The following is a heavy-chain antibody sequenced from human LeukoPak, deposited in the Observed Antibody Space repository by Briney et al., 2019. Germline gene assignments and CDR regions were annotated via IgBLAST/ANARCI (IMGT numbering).Heavy chain of an antibody. Sequence: GGSLRLSCAASGFTFSSYAMSWVRQAPGKGLEWVSAISGSGGSAYYADSVKGRFTISRDNPKNTLYLQMNSLRAEDTAVYYCAKARGSGSYYHYYYYMDVWGKGTTVTVSS. J-gene: IGHJ6*03. D-gene: IGHD3-10*01. CDR3: AKARGSGSYYHYYYYMDV. CDR1: GFTFSSYA. CDR2: ISGSGGSA. V-gene: IGHV3-23*01.